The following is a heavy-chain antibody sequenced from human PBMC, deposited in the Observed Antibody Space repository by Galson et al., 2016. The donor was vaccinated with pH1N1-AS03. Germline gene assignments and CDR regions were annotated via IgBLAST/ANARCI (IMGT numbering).Heavy chain of an antibody. CDR1: GFAFSDYT. V-gene: IGHV3-30-3*02. D-gene: IGHD6-19*01. Sequence: SLRLSCAASGFAFSDYTMHRVRQAPGKGLEWVAVTSYNGRNKYYTDSVQGRFSISRDNSKNTLHLQMISLRDEDTAVYFCARSPSSAWHNFDYWGQGALVVVST. CDR3: ARSPSSAWHNFDY. CDR2: TSYNGRNK. J-gene: IGHJ4*02.